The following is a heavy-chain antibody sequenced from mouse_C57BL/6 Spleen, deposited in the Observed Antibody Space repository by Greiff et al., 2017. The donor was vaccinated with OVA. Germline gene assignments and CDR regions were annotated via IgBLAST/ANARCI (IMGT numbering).Heavy chain of an antibody. D-gene: IGHD5-1*01. J-gene: IGHJ3*01. CDR3: ARRGAISTYGAWFAY. Sequence: VQLQQSGAELVRPGTSVKVSCKASGYAFTNYLIEWVKQRPGQGLEWIGVINPGSGGTNYNEKFKGKATLTADKSSSTAYMQLSSLTSEDSAVYFCARRGAISTYGAWFAYWGQGTLVTVSA. V-gene: IGHV1-54*01. CDR2: INPGSGGT. CDR1: GYAFTNYL.